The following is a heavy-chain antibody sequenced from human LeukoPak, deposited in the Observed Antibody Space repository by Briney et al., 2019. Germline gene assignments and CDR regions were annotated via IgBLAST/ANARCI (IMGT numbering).Heavy chain of an antibody. J-gene: IGHJ4*02. D-gene: IGHD6-13*01. CDR2: IWYDGSNK. CDR1: GFTFSSYG. V-gene: IGHV3-33*06. CDR3: AKDGSSSSFDY. Sequence: GRTLRLSCAASGFTFSSYGMHWVRQAPGKGLEWVAVIWYDGSNKYYADSVKGRFTISRDNSKNTLYLQMNSLRAEDTAVYYCAKDGSSSSFDYWGQGTLVTVSS.